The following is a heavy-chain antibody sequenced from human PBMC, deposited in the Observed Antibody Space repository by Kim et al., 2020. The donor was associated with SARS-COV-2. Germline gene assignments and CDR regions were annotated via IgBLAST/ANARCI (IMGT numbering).Heavy chain of an antibody. J-gene: IGHJ4*02. Sequence: SYADSVKRRFTITRDNAKNTLYLQMNSLRAEDTAVYYCARVSSTWGATGYWGQGTLVTVSS. CDR3: ARVSSTWGATGY. D-gene: IGHD1-26*01. V-gene: IGHV3-74*01.